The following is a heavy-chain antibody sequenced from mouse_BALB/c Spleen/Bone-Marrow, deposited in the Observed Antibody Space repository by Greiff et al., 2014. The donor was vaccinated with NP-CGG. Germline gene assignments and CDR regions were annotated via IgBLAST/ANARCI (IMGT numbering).Heavy chain of an antibody. CDR2: IFPGDGDT. D-gene: IGHD2-4*01. Sequence: VQGVESGAELARPGASVKLSCKASGYTFTNYWMHWVKQRPGQGLEWIGTIFPGDGDTRYTQKFKGKATLTADKSSTTAYMQLSSLASEDSAVYYCTRGGITTSPFAYWGQGTLVTVSA. V-gene: IGHV1-87*01. J-gene: IGHJ3*01. CDR1: GYTFTNYW. CDR3: TRGGITTSPFAY.